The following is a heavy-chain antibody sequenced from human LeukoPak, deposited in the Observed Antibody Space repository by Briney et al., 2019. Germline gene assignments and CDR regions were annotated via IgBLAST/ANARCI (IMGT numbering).Heavy chain of an antibody. Sequence: AGGSLRLSCAASGFTFSNYWMSWVRQAPGRGLEWVANINQDGSEKYYVDSVKGRFTISRDNAKNSLYLQMSSLRAEDTSVFYCARGPGYRGKRDDYNYGAYYYYMDVWGKGTTVTVSS. V-gene: IGHV3-7*01. J-gene: IGHJ6*03. CDR3: ARGPGYRGKRDDYNYGAYYYYMDV. D-gene: IGHD5-24*01. CDR2: INQDGSEK. CDR1: GFTFSNYW.